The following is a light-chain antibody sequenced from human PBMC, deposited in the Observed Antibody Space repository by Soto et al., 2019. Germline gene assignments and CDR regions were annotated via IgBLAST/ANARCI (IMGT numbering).Light chain of an antibody. CDR2: GAS. Sequence: EIVFTHSPGTLSLSPVERTTLSCRASQSISRYLAWYQQKPGQGPRLLIYGASSRATGTPDRFSGSGSGTDFTLTINRLEPEDFALYYCQQYGSSPPTFGQGTKVDIK. V-gene: IGKV3-20*01. J-gene: IGKJ1*01. CDR3: QQYGSSPPT. CDR1: QSISRY.